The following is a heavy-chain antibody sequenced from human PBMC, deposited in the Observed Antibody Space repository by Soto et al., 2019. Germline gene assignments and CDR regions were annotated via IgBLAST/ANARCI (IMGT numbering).Heavy chain of an antibody. CDR1: GFTFHDHS. CDR2: INWDGSNK. V-gene: IGHV3-43*01. CDR3: TKEAGTIYFDY. D-gene: IGHD6-19*01. J-gene: IGHJ4*02. Sequence: DVELVESGGVVVQPGGSLRLSCAASGFTFHDHSMHWVRQAPGKGLEWVSLINWDGSNKYYADSVKGRFTISRDNSKNSLYLQMNSLRSEDTALYYCTKEAGTIYFDYWGQGALVTVSS.